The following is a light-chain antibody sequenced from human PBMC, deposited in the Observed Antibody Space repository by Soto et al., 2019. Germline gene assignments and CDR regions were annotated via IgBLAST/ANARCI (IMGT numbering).Light chain of an antibody. CDR3: QHYSTSPLA. J-gene: IGKJ3*01. CDR1: QSISSSY. Sequence: EIVLTQSPGTLSLSPGERATLSCRARQSISSSYLAWYQKKPGQAPRLLIYGACNRATGIPDRFSGSGSGTDFTTTSRRLEPDDCAYYYWQHYSTSPLAFGPGTKVEIK. V-gene: IGKV3-20*01. CDR2: GAC.